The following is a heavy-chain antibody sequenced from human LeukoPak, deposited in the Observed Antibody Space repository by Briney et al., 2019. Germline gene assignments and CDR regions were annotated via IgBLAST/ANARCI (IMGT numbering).Heavy chain of an antibody. CDR2: IYYSGST. CDR3: ARGLSGYLYYFDY. Sequence: PSETLSLTCAASGGSISSYYWSSSRQPPGKGLEGIGYIYYSGSTNYNPSLKSRVTISVDTSKNQFSLKLSSVTAADTAVYYCARGLSGYLYYFDYWGQGTLVTVSS. D-gene: IGHD3-9*01. V-gene: IGHV4-59*01. CDR1: GGSISSYY. J-gene: IGHJ4*02.